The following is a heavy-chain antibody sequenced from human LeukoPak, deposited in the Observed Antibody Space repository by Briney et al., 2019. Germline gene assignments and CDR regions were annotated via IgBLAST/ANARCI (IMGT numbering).Heavy chain of an antibody. CDR1: GFSFGSYP. J-gene: IGHJ4*02. D-gene: IGHD5-18*01. CDR3: AREDSYGAPDY. Sequence: GGSLRLSCVVSGFSFGSYPMSWVRQAPGKGLEWVANIKQDGSEKYYVDSVKGRFTISRDNAKNSLYLQMNSLRAEDTAVYYCAREDSYGAPDYWGQGTLVTVSS. V-gene: IGHV3-7*03. CDR2: IKQDGSEK.